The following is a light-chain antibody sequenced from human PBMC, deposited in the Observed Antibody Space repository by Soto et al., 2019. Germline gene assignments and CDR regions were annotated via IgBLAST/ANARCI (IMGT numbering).Light chain of an antibody. Sequence: IAWTQSPGTLSLSPGERATLSCRASQRVSRNYVAWYQHKPGQAPRLLIHGASIRATGITDRFSGSGSGTDFTITITRLETEDFAVYYCHQYVTLPYAFGQGTKLQIK. V-gene: IGKV3-20*01. CDR1: QRVSRNY. CDR2: GAS. J-gene: IGKJ2*01. CDR3: HQYVTLPYA.